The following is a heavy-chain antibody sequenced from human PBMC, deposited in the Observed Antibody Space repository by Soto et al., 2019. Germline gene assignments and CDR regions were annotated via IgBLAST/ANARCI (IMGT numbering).Heavy chain of an antibody. D-gene: IGHD6-19*01. CDR3: AKGGSSGWYYFDY. V-gene: IGHV3-23*01. CDR2: ISGSGGST. Sequence: GGSLRLSCAASGFTFSSYAMSWVRQAPGKGLEWVSGISGSGGSTYYADSVKGRFTISRDNSKNTLYLQMNSLRAEDTAVYYCAKGGSSGWYYFDYWGQGTLVTVSS. CDR1: GFTFSSYA. J-gene: IGHJ4*02.